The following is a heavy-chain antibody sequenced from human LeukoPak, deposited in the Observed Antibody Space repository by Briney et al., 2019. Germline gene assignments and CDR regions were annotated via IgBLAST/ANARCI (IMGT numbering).Heavy chain of an antibody. CDR3: ARVWKGNYYDY. D-gene: IGHD1-1*01. Sequence: PGGSLRLSCAASGFTFSNYGMSWVRQAPGKGLEWISGISGTGGSTYYADSVKGRFTTSRDNSKNTLYLQMNSLRAEDTAIYYCARVWKGNYYDYWGQGTLVTVSS. J-gene: IGHJ4*02. V-gene: IGHV3-23*01. CDR2: ISGTGGST. CDR1: GFTFSNYG.